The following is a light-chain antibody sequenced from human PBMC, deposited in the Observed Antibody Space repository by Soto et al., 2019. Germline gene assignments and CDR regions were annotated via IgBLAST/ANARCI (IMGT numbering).Light chain of an antibody. CDR1: SSNTGGNS. J-gene: IGLJ1*01. V-gene: IGLV1-51*01. CDR3: GSWDSSLSAYV. Sequence: QSVLTQPPSVSAAPGQKVTISCSGSSSNTGGNSVSWYQQLPGTAPKLXIYDXXXXXSWXPDXFSGSKSGTSATLGITGFQTGDEADYYCGSWDSSLSAYVFGTGTKVTVL. CDR2: DXX.